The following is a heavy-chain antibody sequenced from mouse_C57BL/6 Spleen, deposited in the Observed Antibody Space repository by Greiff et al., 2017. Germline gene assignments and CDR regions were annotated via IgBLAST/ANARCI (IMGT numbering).Heavy chain of an antibody. D-gene: IGHD2-1*01. CDR2: IHPNSGST. J-gene: IGHJ4*01. Sequence: QVQLQQPGAELVKPGASVKLSCKASGYTFTSYWMHWVKQRPGQGLEWIGMIHPNSGSTNYNEKFKSKATLTVDKSASTAYMQLSSLTSEDSAVYYCARSRLPESAMDDWGQGTSVTVSS. CDR3: ARSRLPESAMDD. V-gene: IGHV1-64*01. CDR1: GYTFTSYW.